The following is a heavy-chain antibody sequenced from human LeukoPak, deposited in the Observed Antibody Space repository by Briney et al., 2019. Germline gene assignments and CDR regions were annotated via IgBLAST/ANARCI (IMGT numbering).Heavy chain of an antibody. V-gene: IGHV4-4*07. J-gene: IGHJ5*02. CDR1: GGSISSYY. D-gene: IGHD2-15*01. CDR2: IYTSGST. Sequence: PSETLSLTCTVSGGSISSYYWSWIRQPAGKGLEWIGRIYTSGSTNYNPSLKSRVTMSVDTSKNQFSLKLSSVTAADTAVYYCAGEGPDIVVVVAATGAYNWFDPWGQGTLVTVSS. CDR3: AGEGPDIVVVVAATGAYNWFDP.